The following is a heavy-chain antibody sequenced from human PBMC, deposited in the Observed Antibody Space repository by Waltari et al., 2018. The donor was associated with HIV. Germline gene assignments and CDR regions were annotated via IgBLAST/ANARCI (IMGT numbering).Heavy chain of an antibody. CDR1: GDSVSSNIAA. V-gene: IGHV6-1*01. D-gene: IGHD5-12*01. CDR3: VRSHAGPYEYYILDV. CDR2: TYYRSKWYH. J-gene: IGHJ6*02. Sequence: HLQQSGPGLVKPSQTLSLPCAISGDSVSSNIAAWNWIRQSPSRGLEWLGRTYYRSKWYHDYAVSMKSRITINPDTSKNQFSLQVNSVTPEDTAVYYCVRSHAGPYEYYILDVWGQGTTVTVSS.